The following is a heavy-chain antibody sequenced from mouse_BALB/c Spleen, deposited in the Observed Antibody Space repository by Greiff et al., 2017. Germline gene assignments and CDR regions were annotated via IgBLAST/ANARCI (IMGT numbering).Heavy chain of an antibody. CDR1: GYTFTDYY. CDR3: AREQDYYGSSSYYAMDY. CDR2: INPNNGDT. J-gene: IGHJ4*01. Sequence: VQLQQSGPELVKPGASVKMSCKASGYTFTDYYMKWVKQSHGKSLEWIGDINPNNGDTFYNQKFKGKATLTVDKSSSTAYMQLNSLTSEDSAVYYCAREQDYYGSSSYYAMDYWGQGTSVTVSS. V-gene: IGHV1-26*01. D-gene: IGHD1-1*01.